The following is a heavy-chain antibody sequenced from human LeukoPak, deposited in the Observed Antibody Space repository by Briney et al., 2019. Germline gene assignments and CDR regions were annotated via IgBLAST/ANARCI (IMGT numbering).Heavy chain of an antibody. CDR1: GFTFSSYW. J-gene: IGHJ4*02. V-gene: IGHV3-7*01. CDR3: ASRYVGVVAATRDY. D-gene: IGHD2-15*01. CDR2: IKQDGSEK. Sequence: GGSLRLSCAASGFTFSSYWMSWVRQAPGKGLEWVANIKQDGSEKYYVDSVKGRFTISRDNAKNSLYLQMNSLRAEDTALYYCASRYVGVVAATRDYWGQGTLVTVSS.